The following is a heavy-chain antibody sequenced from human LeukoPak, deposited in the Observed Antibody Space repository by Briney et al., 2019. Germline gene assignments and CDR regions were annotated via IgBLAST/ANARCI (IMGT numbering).Heavy chain of an antibody. D-gene: IGHD6-19*01. Sequence: PSETLSLTCTVSGDSIGGDYWTWIRQPPGKGLQYIGYIYHTGATNYNPSLKSRVTMSVDTSKNQFPLKLNSVTAADTAVYFCAKYGKSGWSIDNWGQGTLVTVSS. CDR3: AKYGKSGWSIDN. CDR1: GDSIGGDY. CDR2: IYHTGAT. V-gene: IGHV4-59*08. J-gene: IGHJ4*02.